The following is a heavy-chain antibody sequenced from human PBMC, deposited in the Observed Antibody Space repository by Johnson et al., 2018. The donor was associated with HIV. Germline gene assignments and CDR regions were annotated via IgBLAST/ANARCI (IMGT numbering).Heavy chain of an antibody. J-gene: IGHJ3*02. D-gene: IGHD2-8*01. CDR2: ISYDGSNK. Sequence: QMLLVESGGGVVQPGRSLRLSCAVSGFTFSSYAMHWVRQAPGKGLEWVALISYDGSNKYYADSVKGRFAISRDNSKKQLYLQMNRLRAEDTAVYYCAKGNGYYRSDAFDIGGQGTMVTVSS. V-gene: IGHV3-30-3*02. CDR3: AKGNGYYRSDAFDI. CDR1: GFTFSSYA.